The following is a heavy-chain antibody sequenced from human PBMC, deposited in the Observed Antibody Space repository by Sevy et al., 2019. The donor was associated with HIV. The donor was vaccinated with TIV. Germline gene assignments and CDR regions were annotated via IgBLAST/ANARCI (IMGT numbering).Heavy chain of an antibody. Sequence: GGSLRLSCAASGFTFSSYWMSWVRQAPGKGLEWVANIKQDGSEKYYVDSVKGRFTISRDDAKNSLYLQMNSLRAEDTAAYYCARGYSNLLGYSYGTYYFDYWGQGTLVTVSS. D-gene: IGHD5-18*01. CDR2: IKQDGSEK. CDR3: ARGYSNLLGYSYGTYYFDY. CDR1: GFTFSSYW. V-gene: IGHV3-7*04. J-gene: IGHJ4*02.